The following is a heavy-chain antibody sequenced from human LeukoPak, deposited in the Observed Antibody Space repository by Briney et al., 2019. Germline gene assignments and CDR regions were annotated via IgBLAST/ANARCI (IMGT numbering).Heavy chain of an antibody. CDR2: ISYDGSYK. V-gene: IGHV3-30*18. Sequence: GRSLRLSCAASEFTFSTYGMHWVRQAPGKGLEWVAVISYDGSYKFYADSVKGRFTISRDNSKNTLYLQMNSLRAEDTAVYYCAKDGGGSSSSQYFQHWGQGTLVTVSS. D-gene: IGHD6-6*01. CDR3: AKDGGGSSSSQYFQH. J-gene: IGHJ1*01. CDR1: EFTFSTYG.